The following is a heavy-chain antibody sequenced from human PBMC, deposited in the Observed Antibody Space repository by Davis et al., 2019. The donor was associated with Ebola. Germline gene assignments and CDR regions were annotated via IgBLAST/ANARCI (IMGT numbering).Heavy chain of an antibody. CDR2: INHSGST. D-gene: IGHD4-23*01. V-gene: IGHV4-34*01. CDR1: GGSFSDYY. Sequence: MPLETLSLTCAGYGGSFSDYYWTWIRQPPGKGLEWIGEINHSGSTKYSPSLNSRVTISVDTSKNQFSLKLTSVTAADTAVYYCARHTSYGGKTWFDPWGQGTLVTVSS. CDR3: ARHTSYGGKTWFDP. J-gene: IGHJ5*02.